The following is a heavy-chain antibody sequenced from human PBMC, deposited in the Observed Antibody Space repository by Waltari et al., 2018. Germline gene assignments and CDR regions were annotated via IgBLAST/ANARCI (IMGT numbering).Heavy chain of an antibody. CDR1: GYFINTGFY. V-gene: IGHV4-38-2*01. CDR2: IYHDGTN. D-gene: IGHD2-2*03. J-gene: IGHJ4*02. CDR3: TRQVLGYCTSAACRRLES. Sequence: QVQLQESGPGLVKPSETLSLTCDVSGYFINTGFYWGWLRQPPGKGLEWVGTIYHDGTNFYSPSLNSRVNMSMDMSKNQISLKLKSVTAADTAVYYCTRQVLGYCTSAACRRLESWGQGTLVTVSS.